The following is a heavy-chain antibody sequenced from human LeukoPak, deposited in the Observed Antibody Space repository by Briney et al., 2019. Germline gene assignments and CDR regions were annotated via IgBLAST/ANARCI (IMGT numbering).Heavy chain of an antibody. J-gene: IGHJ4*02. CDR1: GDSITRNY. CDR3: ARGSFDSSGYYVFDY. Sequence: SETLSLTCTVSGDSITRNYWCWIRQPAGKGLEWIGRIYNSGNTNYSPSLESRVTMSTDTSKNQFSLKLSSVTAADTAVYYCARGSFDSSGYYVFDYWGQGTLVTVSS. D-gene: IGHD3-22*01. CDR2: IYNSGNT. V-gene: IGHV4-4*07.